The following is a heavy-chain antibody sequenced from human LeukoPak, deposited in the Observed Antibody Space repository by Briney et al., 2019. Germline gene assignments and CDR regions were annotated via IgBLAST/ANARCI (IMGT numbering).Heavy chain of an antibody. V-gene: IGHV3-23*01. CDR2: ISGSGGST. J-gene: IGHJ4*02. CDR3: AKDPSLMTMLRGVLKLSYYFDY. D-gene: IGHD3-10*01. CDR1: GFTFSSYA. Sequence: RSGGSLRLSCAASGFTFSSYAMSWVRQAPGKGLEWVSAISGSGGSTYYADSVKGRFTISRDNSKNTLYLQMNSLRAEDTAVYYCAKDPSLMTMLRGVLKLSYYFDYWGQGTLVTVSS.